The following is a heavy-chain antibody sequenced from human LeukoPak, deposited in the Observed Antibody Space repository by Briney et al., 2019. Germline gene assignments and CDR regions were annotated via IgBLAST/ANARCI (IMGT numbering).Heavy chain of an antibody. CDR1: GSSNA. D-gene: IGHD6-13*01. V-gene: IGHV3-30-3*01. J-gene: IGHJ1*01. CDR3: ATDSSSWYKGLI. Sequence: GGSLRLSCVDSGSSNAMHWVRQTPGKGLEWVAVISSDGSNKFYPDAMKGRFTISRDSSKNTLYLQMNSLRVEDTAVYYCATDSSSWYKGLIWGQGTPVIVSA. CDR2: ISSDGSNK.